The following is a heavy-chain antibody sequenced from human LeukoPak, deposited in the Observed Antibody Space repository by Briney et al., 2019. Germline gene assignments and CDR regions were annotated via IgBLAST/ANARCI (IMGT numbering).Heavy chain of an antibody. D-gene: IGHD5-12*01. CDR2: IRYDGSNK. V-gene: IGHV3-30*02. CDR1: GFTFSSYG. Sequence: GGSLSLSCAASGFTFSSYGMHWVRQAPGKGLEGVAFIRYDGSNKYYADSGKGPFTISRDTSKNTMYLQMNSLRAEDTAVYYCAKDRRSGYPYYFDYWGQGTLVTVSS. J-gene: IGHJ4*02. CDR3: AKDRRSGYPYYFDY.